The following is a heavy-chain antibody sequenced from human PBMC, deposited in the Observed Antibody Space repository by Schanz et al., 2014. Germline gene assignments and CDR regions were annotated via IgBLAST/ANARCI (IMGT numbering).Heavy chain of an antibody. J-gene: IGHJ5*02. CDR2: IYYSGNT. D-gene: IGHD2-2*01. Sequence: QLQLQESGPGLVKPLETLSLTCTVSGGSISTSNHYWGWIRQPPGKGLEWIGSIYYSGNTYYNPTLEGQVTIPVGTSKTRFTQKLSFVTAADTAVYYCARQNLGYCSSTDCKNWFDPWGQGTLVTVSS. CDR3: ARQNLGYCSSTDCKNWFDP. V-gene: IGHV4-39*01. CDR1: GGSISTSNHY.